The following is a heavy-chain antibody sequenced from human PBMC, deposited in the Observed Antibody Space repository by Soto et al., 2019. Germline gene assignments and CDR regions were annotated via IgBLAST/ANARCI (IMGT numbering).Heavy chain of an antibody. Sequence: QVQLVESGGGVVQPGRSLRLSCAASGFTFSSYAMHWVRQAPGKGLEWVAVISYDGSNKYYADSVKGRFTISRDNSKNTLYLQMNSLRAEDTAVYYCARDRNPSKSDYFDYWGQGTLVTVSS. V-gene: IGHV3-30-3*01. CDR2: ISYDGSNK. CDR3: ARDRNPSKSDYFDY. D-gene: IGHD4-4*01. CDR1: GFTFSSYA. J-gene: IGHJ4*02.